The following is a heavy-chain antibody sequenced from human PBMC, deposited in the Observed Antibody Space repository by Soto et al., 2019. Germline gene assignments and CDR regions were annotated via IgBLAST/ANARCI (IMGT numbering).Heavy chain of an antibody. CDR2: INSDGSST. V-gene: IGHV3-74*01. J-gene: IGHJ3*02. D-gene: IGHD2-15*01. Sequence: GSLRLSCAASGFTFSSYWMHWVRQAPGKGLVWVSRINSDGSSTSYADSVKGRFTISRDNAKNTLYLQMNSLRAEDTAVYYCARGWVTKYCSGGSCYPRLYAFGIWGQGTVVTVS. CDR3: ARGWVTKYCSGGSCYPRLYAFGI. CDR1: GFTFSSYW.